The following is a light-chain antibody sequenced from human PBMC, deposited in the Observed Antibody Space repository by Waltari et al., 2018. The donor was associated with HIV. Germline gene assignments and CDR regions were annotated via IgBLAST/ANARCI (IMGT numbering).Light chain of an antibody. V-gene: IGLV2-11*01. CDR1: TRDVGAYNF. Sequence: QPALNQPPSVSGSPGQPATISCTRTTRDVGAYNFVYWYQQHPGKAPKVLIYDVSKRPSGVPARFSGSKSGNTASLTISGLQAEDEADYYCCSYAGSYTWVFGGGTKLTVL. CDR2: DVS. CDR3: CSYAGSYTWV. J-gene: IGLJ3*02.